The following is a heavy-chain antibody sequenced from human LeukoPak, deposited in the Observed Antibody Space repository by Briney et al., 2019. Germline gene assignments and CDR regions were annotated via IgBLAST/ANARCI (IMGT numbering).Heavy chain of an antibody. V-gene: IGHV3-33*06. J-gene: IGHJ6*03. CDR3: AKETYYYGSGSYYNPNLPPDYMDV. Sequence: GGPLRLSCAASGFTFSSYGMHWVRQAPGKGLEWVAVIWYDGSNKYYADSVKGRFTISRDNSKNTLYLQMNSLRAEDTAVYYCAKETYYYGSGSYYNPNLPPDYMDVWGKGTTVTVSS. CDR1: GFTFSSYG. D-gene: IGHD3-10*01. CDR2: IWYDGSNK.